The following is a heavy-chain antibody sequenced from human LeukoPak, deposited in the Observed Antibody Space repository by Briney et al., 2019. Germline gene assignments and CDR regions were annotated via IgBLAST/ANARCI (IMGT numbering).Heavy chain of an antibody. CDR2: IYYSGST. CDR1: GGSVSSSIYY. J-gene: IGHJ4*02. Sequence: PSETLSLTCTVSGGSVSSSIYYWGWIRQPPGKGLEWIGSIYYSGSTSYNPSLKSRVPISVDTSKNQFSLKLTSVTAADTAVYYCASRNDILTGYVFDFWGQGTLVTVSS. CDR3: ASRNDILTGYVFDF. D-gene: IGHD3-9*01. V-gene: IGHV4-39*01.